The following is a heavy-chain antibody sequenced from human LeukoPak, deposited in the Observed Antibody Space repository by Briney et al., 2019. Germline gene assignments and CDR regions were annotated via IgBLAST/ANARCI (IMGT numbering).Heavy chain of an antibody. CDR3: AKDLYSSSWYGAFDI. V-gene: IGHV3-30*02. Sequence: GGSLRLSCAASGFTFSSYAMGWVRQAPGKGLEWVAFIRYDGSGKFYTDSVRGRFTISRDNSKNTLYLQMNSLRAEDTAVYYCAKDLYSSSWYGAFDIWGQGTMVTVSS. CDR2: IRYDGSGK. CDR1: GFTFSSYA. J-gene: IGHJ3*02. D-gene: IGHD6-13*01.